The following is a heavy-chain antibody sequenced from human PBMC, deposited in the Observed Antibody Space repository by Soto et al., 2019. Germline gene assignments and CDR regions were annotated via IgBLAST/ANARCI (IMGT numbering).Heavy chain of an antibody. CDR2: IIPILGIA. Sequence: QVQLVQSGAEVKKPGSSVKVSCKASGGTFSSYTISWVRQAPGQGLEWMGRIIPILGIANYAQKFQGRVTITAAKSTSTAYMELSSLRSEDTAVYYCARGGIAAAGDFDYWGQGTLVTVSS. CDR3: ARGGIAAAGDFDY. V-gene: IGHV1-69*02. CDR1: GGTFSSYT. D-gene: IGHD6-13*01. J-gene: IGHJ4*02.